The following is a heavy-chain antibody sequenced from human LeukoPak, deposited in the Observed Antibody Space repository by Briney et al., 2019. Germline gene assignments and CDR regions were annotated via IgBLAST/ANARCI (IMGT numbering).Heavy chain of an antibody. CDR3: AKEASSGNFVTIDC. CDR1: GFTFRNYV. J-gene: IGHJ4*02. V-gene: IGHV3-23*01. CDR2: ITGDGGGT. Sequence: PGGSLRLSCAASGFTFRNYVMSWVRQTPEKGLEWVSAITGDGGGTNHADSVKGRFTIFRDNPKNTLYLQMNSLRAEDTAVYYCAKEASSGNFVTIDCWGQGALVTVSS. D-gene: IGHD1-26*01.